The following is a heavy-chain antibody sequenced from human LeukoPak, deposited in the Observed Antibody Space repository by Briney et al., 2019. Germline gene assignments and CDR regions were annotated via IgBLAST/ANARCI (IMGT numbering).Heavy chain of an antibody. V-gene: IGHV3-23*01. Sequence: GGSLRLSCAASGFTFSTYAMSWVRQAPGKGLEWVSTISDSGANTYYADSVRGRFTISRDNSKNTLYLQKNSLRADDTAIYYCAKSMTLQWRGFFDLWGRGTHVTVSS. CDR2: ISDSGANT. CDR1: GFTFSTYA. CDR3: AKSMTLQWRGFFDL. J-gene: IGHJ2*01. D-gene: IGHD6-19*01.